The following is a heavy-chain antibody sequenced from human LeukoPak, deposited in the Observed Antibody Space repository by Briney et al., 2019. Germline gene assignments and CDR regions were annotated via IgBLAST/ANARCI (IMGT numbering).Heavy chain of an antibody. CDR3: ARDQSIAGPTTADY. CDR1: GFPFSRFW. CDR2: INTDASNT. Sequence: GGSLRLSCAVSGFPFSRFWMHWLRQAPGKGLVWVFRINTDASNTIYATSVKGRFAISRDNAKNTLYLQMNSLRAEDTAVYYCARDQSIAGPTTADYWGQGTLVTVSS. V-gene: IGHV3-74*01. D-gene: IGHD1-26*01. J-gene: IGHJ4*02.